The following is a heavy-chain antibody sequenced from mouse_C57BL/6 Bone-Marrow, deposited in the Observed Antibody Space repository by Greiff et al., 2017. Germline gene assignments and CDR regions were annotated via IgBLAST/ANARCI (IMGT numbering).Heavy chain of an antibody. V-gene: IGHV5-6*01. Sequence: EVQRVESGGDLVKPGGSLKLSCAASGFTFSSYGMSWVRQTPDKRLAWVATISSGGRYTYYPDSVKGRFTISRDNAKNTLYLQMSRLKSEDTAMYYCARHGGLRPLDYWGQGTTRTVSS. CDR1: GFTFSSYG. CDR3: ARHGGLRPLDY. J-gene: IGHJ2*01. D-gene: IGHD2-4*01. CDR2: ISSGGRYT.